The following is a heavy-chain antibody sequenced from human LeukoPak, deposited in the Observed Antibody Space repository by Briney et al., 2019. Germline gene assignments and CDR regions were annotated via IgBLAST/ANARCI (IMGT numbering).Heavy chain of an antibody. Sequence: AGRSLRLSCAASGFTFDDYAMPWVRQAPGKGLEWVSGISWNSGSIGYADSVKGRFTISRDNAKNSLYLQMNSLRAEDTALYYCAKGTTRWLQSFFPYWGQGTLVTVSS. J-gene: IGHJ4*02. D-gene: IGHD5-24*01. CDR2: ISWNSGSI. V-gene: IGHV3-9*01. CDR1: GFTFDDYA. CDR3: AKGTTRWLQSFFPY.